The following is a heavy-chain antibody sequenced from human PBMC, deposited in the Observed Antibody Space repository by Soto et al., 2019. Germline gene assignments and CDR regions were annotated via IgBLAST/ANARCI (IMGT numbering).Heavy chain of an antibody. V-gene: IGHV1-69*01. J-gene: IGHJ6*02. CDR1: GGTFSSYA. CDR2: IIPIFGTA. D-gene: IGHD1-1*01. Sequence: QVQLVQSGAEVKKPGSSVKVSCMASGGTFSSYAISWVRQAPGQGLEWMGGIIPIFGTASYAQKFPGRVTITADESTSKAYMELSSLRSEDTAVYYCARDGGKSGTTSPPGYYYGMDVWGQGTTVTVSS. CDR3: ARDGGKSGTTSPPGYYYGMDV.